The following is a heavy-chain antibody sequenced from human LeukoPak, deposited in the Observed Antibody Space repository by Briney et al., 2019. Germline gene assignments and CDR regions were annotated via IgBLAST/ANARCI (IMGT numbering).Heavy chain of an antibody. CDR2: IYTSGST. D-gene: IGHD6-13*01. CDR3: ARQEVVPSSSWPYYYYYYMDV. V-gene: IGHV4-61*02. Sequence: SETLSLTCTVSGGSISSGSYYWSWIRQPAGKGLEWIGRIYTSGSTNYNPSLKSRVTISVDTSKNQFSLKLSSVTAADTAVYYCARQEVVPSSSWPYYYYYYMDVWGKGTTVTVSS. CDR1: GGSISSGSYY. J-gene: IGHJ6*03.